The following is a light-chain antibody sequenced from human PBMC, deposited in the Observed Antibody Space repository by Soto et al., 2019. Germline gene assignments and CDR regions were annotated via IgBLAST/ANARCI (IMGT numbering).Light chain of an antibody. CDR1: QSVSSSY. J-gene: IGKJ1*01. V-gene: IGKV3-20*01. CDR2: GAS. CDR3: QQYGSSPQT. Sequence: EFVLTQSPGTLSLTQGERATLSCRASQSVSSSYLAWYQQKPGQAPRLLIYGASSRATGIPDRFSGSGSGTDFTLTISRLEPEDFAVYYCQQYGSSPQTFGQGTKVDI.